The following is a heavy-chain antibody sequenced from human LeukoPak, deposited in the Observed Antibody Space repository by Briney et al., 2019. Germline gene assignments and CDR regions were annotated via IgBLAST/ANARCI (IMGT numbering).Heavy chain of an antibody. CDR1: GGTFSGYA. D-gene: IGHD4-17*01. V-gene: IGHV1-69*13. CDR3: ARGYGDFYPNFDY. J-gene: IGHJ4*02. Sequence: SVKVCCKASGGTFSGYAISWVRQAPRQGLERMGGIIPIFGTANYAQKFQGRVTITADESTSTAYMELSSLRSEDTAVYYCARGYGDFYPNFDYWGQGTLVTVSS. CDR2: IIPIFGTA.